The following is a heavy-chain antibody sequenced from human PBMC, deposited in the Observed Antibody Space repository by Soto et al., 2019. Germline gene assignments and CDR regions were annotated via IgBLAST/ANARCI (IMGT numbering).Heavy chain of an antibody. CDR2: INSDSRTI. Sequence: GGSLRLSCVASGFTFSTYSMNWVRQAPGKXLEWVSYINSDSRTIYNADSVKGRFTISRDNAKNSLYLQMDSLRDEDTAVYYCARGAHYSDSTGYYAFNIWGQGSMVTVSS. CDR3: ARGAHYSDSTGYYAFNI. D-gene: IGHD3-22*01. J-gene: IGHJ3*02. V-gene: IGHV3-48*02. CDR1: GFTFSTYS.